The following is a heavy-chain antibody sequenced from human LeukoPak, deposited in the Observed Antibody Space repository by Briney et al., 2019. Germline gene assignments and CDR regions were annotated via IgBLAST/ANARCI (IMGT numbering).Heavy chain of an antibody. D-gene: IGHD7-27*01. V-gene: IGHV1-46*03. CDR3: ARKLTGGFLFDY. J-gene: IGHJ4*02. Sequence: ASVKVSCRASGYTFTSYYMHWVRQAPGQGLEWMGIINPSGGSTSYAQKFQGRVTMTRDTSTSTVYMELSSLRSEDTAVYYCARKLTGGFLFDYWGQGTLVTVSS. CDR2: INPSGGST. CDR1: GYTFTSYY.